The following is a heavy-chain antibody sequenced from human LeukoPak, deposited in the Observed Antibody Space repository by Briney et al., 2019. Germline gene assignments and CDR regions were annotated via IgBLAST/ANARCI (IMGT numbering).Heavy chain of an antibody. CDR3: ARHYKSTRTTVFDY. J-gene: IGHJ4*02. Sequence: SQTLSLTCTVSGGSISSGDYYWSWIRQHPGKGLEWIGYIYYSGSTYYNPSLKSRFTMSLDTSKNQFSLRLSSVSAADTAVYYCARHYKSTRTTVFDYWGRGTLVTVSS. V-gene: IGHV4-30-4*08. CDR1: GGSISSGDYY. D-gene: IGHD4-11*01. CDR2: IYYSGST.